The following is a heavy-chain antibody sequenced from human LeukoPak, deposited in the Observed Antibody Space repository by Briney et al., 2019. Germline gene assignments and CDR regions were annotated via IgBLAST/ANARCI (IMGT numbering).Heavy chain of an antibody. CDR1: GYFISRGYY. V-gene: IGHV4-38-2*02. D-gene: IGHD1/OR15-1a*01. J-gene: IGHJ4*02. Sequence: SETLSLTCGVSGYFISRGYYWGWIRQPPGKGLEWIGSIHHGGTTYYNPSLKSRVTILVDTPKNEVSLKLSSVTAADTAVYHCATDRRGNNHDHDNWGQGTLVTVSS. CDR3: ATDRRGNNHDHDN. CDR2: IHHGGTT.